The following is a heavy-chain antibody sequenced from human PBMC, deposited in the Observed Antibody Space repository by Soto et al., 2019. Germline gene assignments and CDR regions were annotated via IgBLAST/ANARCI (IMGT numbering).Heavy chain of an antibody. Sequence: EVQLVESGGGLVQPGGSLRLSCAGSGFTFSNYWMHWVRQAPGKGLEWVSRMHHDGPTDYADSVRGRFTISRDNAENTLYLQMNSLRPEDTAVYYCVRDSHGDYWGQGTLVTVSS. CDR2: MHHDGPT. CDR3: VRDSHGDY. CDR1: GFTFSNYW. V-gene: IGHV3-74*01. J-gene: IGHJ4*02.